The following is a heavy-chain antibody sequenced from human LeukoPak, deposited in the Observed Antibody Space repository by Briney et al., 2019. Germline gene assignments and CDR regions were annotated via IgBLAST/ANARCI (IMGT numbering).Heavy chain of an antibody. CDR2: INSDASVT. CDR1: GFTFSNYW. D-gene: IGHD6-19*01. CDR3: ARVTAVAGTSVGVDS. V-gene: IGHV3-74*01. Sequence: GGSLRLSCAASGFTFSNYWMHWVRQTPGKGLVWVSRINSDASVTTYADSVKGRFTISRDNAKNTLYLQMNSLRAEDTAVYSWARVTAVAGTSVGVDSWGQGTLVTVS. J-gene: IGHJ4*02.